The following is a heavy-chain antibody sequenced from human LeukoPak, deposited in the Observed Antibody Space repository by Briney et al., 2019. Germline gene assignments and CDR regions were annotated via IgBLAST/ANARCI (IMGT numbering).Heavy chain of an antibody. D-gene: IGHD2/OR15-2a*01. Sequence: APVKVSCKASGYTFTGYYLHWVRQAPGQGLEWMGWIHPNSGGTNYAQKFQGRVTMTRDTSISTAYLDLSRLRSDDTAVYYCARAGNTRFDYWGQGTLVTVSS. V-gene: IGHV1-2*02. CDR3: ARAGNTRFDY. CDR2: IHPNSGGT. J-gene: IGHJ4*02. CDR1: GYTFTGYY.